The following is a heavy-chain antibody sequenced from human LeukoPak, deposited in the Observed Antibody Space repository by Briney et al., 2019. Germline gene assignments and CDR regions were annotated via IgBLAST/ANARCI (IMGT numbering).Heavy chain of an antibody. D-gene: IGHD3-10*01. CDR3: ARVGGEYYYGSGSYYNWRRYYFDY. J-gene: IGHJ4*02. CDR2: ISSSGSTI. Sequence: GGSLRLSCAASGFTFSDYYMSWIRQAPGKGLEWVSYISSSGSTIYYADSVKGRFTISRDNAKNSLYLQMNSLRAEDTALYYCARVGGEYYYGSGSYYNWRRYYFDYWGQGTLVTVSS. V-gene: IGHV3-11*01. CDR1: GFTFSDYY.